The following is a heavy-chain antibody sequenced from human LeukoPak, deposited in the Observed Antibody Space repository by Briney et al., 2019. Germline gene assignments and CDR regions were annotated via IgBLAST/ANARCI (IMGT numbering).Heavy chain of an antibody. CDR2: IRYDGSNK. CDR1: RFTFSSYG. Sequence: GGSLRLSCAASRFTFSSYGMHWVRQAPGKGLEWVAFIRYDGSNKYYADSVKGRFTISRDNSKNTLYLQMNSLRAEDTAVYYCARENRGYSYGTLGAFDIWGQGTMVTVSS. J-gene: IGHJ3*02. V-gene: IGHV3-30*02. D-gene: IGHD5-18*01. CDR3: ARENRGYSYGTLGAFDI.